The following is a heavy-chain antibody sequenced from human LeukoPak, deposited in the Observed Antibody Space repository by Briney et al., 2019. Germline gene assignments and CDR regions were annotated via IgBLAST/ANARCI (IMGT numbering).Heavy chain of an antibody. CDR3: ANLDLYYYDSSVPKTLSY. V-gene: IGHV3-30-3*01. J-gene: IGHJ4*02. Sequence: GGSLRLSCAASGFTFSSYAMHWVRQAPGKGLEWVAVISYDGSNKYYADSVKGRFTISRDNSKNTLYLQMNSLRAEDTAVYYCANLDLYYYDSSVPKTLSYWGQGTLVTVSS. D-gene: IGHD3-22*01. CDR2: ISYDGSNK. CDR1: GFTFSSYA.